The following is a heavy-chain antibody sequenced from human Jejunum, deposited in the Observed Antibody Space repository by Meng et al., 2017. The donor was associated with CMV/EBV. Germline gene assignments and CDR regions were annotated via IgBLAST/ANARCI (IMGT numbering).Heavy chain of an antibody. CDR3: ARSPLITAMPSHYYDSSGYRNYFDN. D-gene: IGHD3-22*01. J-gene: IGHJ4*02. Sequence: WVRQAPGHGHEWMGWIDPNSGGTTYAQKFEGRVTMTKDTSISTAYMDLSRLTSDDTAVYYCARSPLITAMPSHYYDSSGYRNYFDNWGQGTLVTVSS. CDR2: IDPNSGGT. V-gene: IGHV1-2*02.